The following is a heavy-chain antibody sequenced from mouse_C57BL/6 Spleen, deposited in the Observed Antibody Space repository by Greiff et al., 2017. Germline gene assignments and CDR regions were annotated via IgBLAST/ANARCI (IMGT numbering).Heavy chain of an antibody. V-gene: IGHV1-52*01. CDR2: IDPSDSET. Sequence: QVQLQQPGAELVRPGSSVKLSCKASGYTFTSYWMHWVKQRPIQGLEWIGNIDPSDSETHYNQKFKDKATLTVDKSSSTAYMQLSSLTSEDSAVYYCAFITTVVATKETDYYAMDYWGQGTSVTVSS. CDR3: AFITTVVATKETDYYAMDY. J-gene: IGHJ4*01. CDR1: GYTFTSYW. D-gene: IGHD1-1*01.